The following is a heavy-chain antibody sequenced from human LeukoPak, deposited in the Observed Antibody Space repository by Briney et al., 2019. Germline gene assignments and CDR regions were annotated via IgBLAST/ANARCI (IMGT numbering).Heavy chain of an antibody. J-gene: IGHJ4*02. CDR3: TDFDSV. Sequence: AGGSLRLSCAASGFTFSSYAMSWVRQPPGKGLEWVATIQPDGSEKHYVGSVQGRFSISRDNAKNSLYLQMNSLRAEDTAVYYCTDFDSVWGQGTLVTVSS. D-gene: IGHD3-3*01. V-gene: IGHV3-7*01. CDR1: GFTFSSYA. CDR2: IQPDGSEK.